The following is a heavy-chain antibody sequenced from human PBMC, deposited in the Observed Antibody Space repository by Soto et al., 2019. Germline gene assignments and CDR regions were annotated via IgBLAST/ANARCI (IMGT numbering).Heavy chain of an antibody. Sequence: PGGSLRLSCAASGFTFSSYAMYWVRQAPGKGLECVAIIWYDGSKKYDADSVKGRFTISRDNSKNTLFLQMNSLSAEDTAIYYCARGRSGTQTNPNYLDVWGKGTRVTVS. CDR3: ARGRSGTQTNPNYLDV. J-gene: IGHJ6*03. CDR1: GFTFSSYA. D-gene: IGHD1-1*01. V-gene: IGHV3-33*01. CDR2: IWYDGSKK.